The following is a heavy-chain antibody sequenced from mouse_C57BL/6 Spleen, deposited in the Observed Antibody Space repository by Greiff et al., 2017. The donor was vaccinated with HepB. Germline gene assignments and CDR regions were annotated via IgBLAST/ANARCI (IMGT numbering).Heavy chain of an antibody. J-gene: IGHJ4*01. CDR1: GFNIKDYY. CDR3: THDGYFYAMDY. V-gene: IGHV14-1*01. CDR2: IDPEDGDT. D-gene: IGHD2-3*01. Sequence: VQLQQSGAELVRPGASVKLSCTASGFNIKDYYMHWVKQRPEQGLERIGRIDPEDGDTEYAPKFQGKATLTADTSSNTAYLQLSSLTSEDTAVYYCTHDGYFYAMDYWGQGTSVTVSS.